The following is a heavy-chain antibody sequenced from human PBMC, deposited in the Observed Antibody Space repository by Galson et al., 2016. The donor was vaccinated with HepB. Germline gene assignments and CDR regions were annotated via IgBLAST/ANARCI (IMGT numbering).Heavy chain of an antibody. CDR2: IYPGDSDS. CDR3: ARRMRYSSSAFDY. CDR1: GYSFTSYW. V-gene: IGHV5-51*01. D-gene: IGHD6-6*01. J-gene: IGHJ4*02. Sequence: SGAEVKKPGESLKISCKGSGYSFTSYWIGWVRQMPGKGLEWMGNIYPGDSDSRYSPSFQGQVTFSAVKSISTAFLQWSSLKASDTAMYYCARRMRYSSSAFDYWGQGTLVTVSS.